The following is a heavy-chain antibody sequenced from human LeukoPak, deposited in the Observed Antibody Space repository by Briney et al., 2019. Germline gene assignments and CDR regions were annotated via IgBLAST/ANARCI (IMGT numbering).Heavy chain of an antibody. D-gene: IGHD2-15*01. CDR1: GFTFSNYG. CDR2: IWFDGTDK. CDR3: ARDLRPRAGLDWFDP. V-gene: IGHV3-33*01. Sequence: GGSLRLSCAASGFTFSNYGMHWVRQAPGKGLEWVAVIWFDGTDKYYADSVKGRSTISRDNSKNKLYLQMNSLRAEDTGVYYCARDLRPRAGLDWFDPWGQGTLVTVSS. J-gene: IGHJ5*02.